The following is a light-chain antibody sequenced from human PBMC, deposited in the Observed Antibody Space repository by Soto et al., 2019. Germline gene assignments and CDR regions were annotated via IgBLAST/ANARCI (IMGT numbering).Light chain of an antibody. CDR1: QSVGSS. CDR2: GAS. CDR3: QQYNNWPRT. Sequence: EIVLTQSPATLSFSSGERATLSFRASQSVGSSLAWYQQKPGQAPRLLIYGASTRATAIPARFSGSGSGTEFTLTISSLQSEDFAVYYCQQYNNWPRTFGQGTKVDI. J-gene: IGKJ1*01. V-gene: IGKV3-15*01.